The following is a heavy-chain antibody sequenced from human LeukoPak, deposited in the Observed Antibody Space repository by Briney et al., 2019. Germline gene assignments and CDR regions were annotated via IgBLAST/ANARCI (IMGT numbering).Heavy chain of an antibody. CDR3: AREEGYYDSSGREFDY. D-gene: IGHD3-22*01. Sequence: GGSLRLSCAASGFTFSSYGMHWVRQAPGKGLDWVAFIRYDGSNKYYADSVKGRFTISRDNSKNTLYLQMNSLRAEDTAVYYCAREEGYYDSSGREFDYWGQGTLVTVSS. J-gene: IGHJ4*02. V-gene: IGHV3-30*02. CDR2: IRYDGSNK. CDR1: GFTFSSYG.